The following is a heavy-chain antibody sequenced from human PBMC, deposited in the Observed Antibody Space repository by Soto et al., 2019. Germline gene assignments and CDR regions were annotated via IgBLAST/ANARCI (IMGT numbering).Heavy chain of an antibody. CDR1: GFTFSDHY. CDR2: IRNRANSFTT. Sequence: EVQLVESGGGLVQPGGSLRLSCAASGFTFSDHYMDWVRQAPGKGLEWVGRIRNRANSFTTEYATSVKGRFTISRDDSKKLLYLQMNSLKTEDTAVYHCARSTVSTTPYYSDYWGQGILVTVSS. J-gene: IGHJ4*02. V-gene: IGHV3-72*01. CDR3: ARSTVSTTPYYSDY. D-gene: IGHD4-17*01.